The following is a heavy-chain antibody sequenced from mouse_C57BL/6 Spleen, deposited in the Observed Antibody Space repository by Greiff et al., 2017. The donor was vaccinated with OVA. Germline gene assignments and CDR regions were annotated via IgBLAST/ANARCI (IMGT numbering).Heavy chain of an antibody. Sequence: QVQLQQPGAELVRPGSSVKLSCKASGYTFTSYWMHWVKQRPIQGLEWIGKIDPSDSETHYNEKFKGKATLTVDKSSSTAYMQLSSLTSEDSAVYYCGRLGRDWDFDVWGTGTTVTVSS. CDR2: IDPSDSET. V-gene: IGHV1-52*01. CDR1: GYTFTSYW. J-gene: IGHJ1*03. CDR3: GRLGRDWDFDV.